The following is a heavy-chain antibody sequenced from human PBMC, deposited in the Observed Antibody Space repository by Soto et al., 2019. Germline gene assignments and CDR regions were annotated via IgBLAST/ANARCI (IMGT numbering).Heavy chain of an antibody. Sequence: QVQLVQSGAEVKKPGASVKVSCKASGYTFTSYGISWVRQASGQGLEWMGWISAYNGNTKYAQKLQGTVTIPPDTSTSTAYMELTSLRSDDTAVYYCARDEAYTWNDGGWFAPWGQGTLVTVSS. D-gene: IGHD1-1*01. CDR3: ARDEAYTWNDGGWFAP. CDR1: GYTFTSYG. V-gene: IGHV1-18*01. J-gene: IGHJ5*02. CDR2: ISAYNGNT.